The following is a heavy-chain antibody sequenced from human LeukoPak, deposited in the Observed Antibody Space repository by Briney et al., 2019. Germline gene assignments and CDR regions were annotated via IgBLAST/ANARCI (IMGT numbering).Heavy chain of an antibody. V-gene: IGHV4-4*07. J-gene: IGHJ6*03. CDR1: GGSISNYY. CDR3: AREGITIFGVVIPYYMDV. Sequence: SETLSLTCTVSGGSISNYYWTWMRQPAGKGLEWIGRIYGSGGTNYNSSLKSRVTMSADTSKKQFSLKLSSVTAADTAVYYCAREGITIFGVVIPYYMDVWGKGTTVTVSS. CDR2: IYGSGGT. D-gene: IGHD3-3*01.